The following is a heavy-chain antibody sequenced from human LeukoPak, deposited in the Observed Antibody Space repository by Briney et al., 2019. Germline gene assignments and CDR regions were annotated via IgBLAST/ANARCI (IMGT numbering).Heavy chain of an antibody. J-gene: IGHJ4*02. Sequence: AGGSLRLSCAASGFTFSDYYMSWIRQAPGKGLEWVSYISSSSSYTNYADSVKGRFTISRDNAKNSLYLQMNSLRAEDTGVYYCARDVAAAGGIDYWGQGTLVTVSS. CDR1: GFTFSDYY. CDR2: ISSSSSYT. D-gene: IGHD6-13*01. CDR3: ARDVAAAGGIDY. V-gene: IGHV3-11*05.